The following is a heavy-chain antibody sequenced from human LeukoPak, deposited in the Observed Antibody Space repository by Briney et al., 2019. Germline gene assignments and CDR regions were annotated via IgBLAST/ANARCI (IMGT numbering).Heavy chain of an antibody. Sequence: SVKVSCKASGGTFSSYAISWVRQAPGQGLEWMGGIIPIFDTANYAQKFQGRVTITADESTSTAYMELSSLRSEDTAVYYCARETRSGSYWKAWRFDIWGQGTMVTVSS. D-gene: IGHD1-26*01. CDR3: ARETRSGSYWKAWRFDI. J-gene: IGHJ3*02. CDR1: GGTFSSYA. V-gene: IGHV1-69*01. CDR2: IIPIFDTA.